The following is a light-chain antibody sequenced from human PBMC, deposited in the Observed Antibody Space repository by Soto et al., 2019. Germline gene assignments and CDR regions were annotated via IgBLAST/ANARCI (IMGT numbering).Light chain of an antibody. Sequence: EIVLTQSPGTLSLSPGERATLSCRASQSVSGTYLAWYQQKPGQAPRLLIYGASSRATGIPDRFSGSGSGTDFTLTISRLESEDFVVYFCQQYDSSPPTFGGGTKVVI. CDR3: QQYDSSPPT. CDR2: GAS. V-gene: IGKV3-20*01. CDR1: QSVSGTY. J-gene: IGKJ4*01.